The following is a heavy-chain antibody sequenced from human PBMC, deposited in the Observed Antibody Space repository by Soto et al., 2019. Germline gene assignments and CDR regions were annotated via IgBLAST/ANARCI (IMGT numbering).Heavy chain of an antibody. J-gene: IGHJ3*02. V-gene: IGHV3-30*03. Sequence: QAQLVESGGGVVQPGRSLRLSCAASGFTFNNYAMHWVRQAPGKWLERVAVISHNGSIEYYPESVKGRFTISRDNSKNTLYLEMHSLRAEDTAVYYCARDSRSSGQGAFDIWGQGTMVIVSS. CDR1: GFTFNNYA. D-gene: IGHD3-10*01. CDR3: ARDSRSSGQGAFDI. CDR2: ISHNGSIE.